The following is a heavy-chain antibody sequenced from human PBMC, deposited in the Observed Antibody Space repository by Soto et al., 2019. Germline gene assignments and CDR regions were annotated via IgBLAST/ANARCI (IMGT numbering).Heavy chain of an antibody. CDR2: ISSSGSTI. D-gene: IGHD3-16*02. J-gene: IGHJ4*02. V-gene: IGHV3-11*01. Sequence: GGSLILYCAASGFTFSDYYMSWIRHAPGKGLEWVSYISSSGSTIYYADSVKGRFTISRDNAKNSLYLQMNSLRAEDTAVYYCARDSHDYVWGSYRNPVDYWGQGTLVTVSS. CDR3: ARDSHDYVWGSYRNPVDY. CDR1: GFTFSDYY.